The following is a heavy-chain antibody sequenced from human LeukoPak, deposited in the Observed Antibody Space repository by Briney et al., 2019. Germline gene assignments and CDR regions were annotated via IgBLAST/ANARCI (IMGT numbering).Heavy chain of an antibody. Sequence: PGGSLRLSCAASGFTFINYAMSWVRQAPGKGLEWVSGISGGGGSTYYADSVKGRFTISKDNSKNTLYLQMNSLRAEDTAVYYCAKDFRIGYSAHFDYWGQGALVTVSS. CDR1: GFTFINYA. J-gene: IGHJ4*02. D-gene: IGHD2-21*01. CDR2: ISGGGGST. CDR3: AKDFRIGYSAHFDY. V-gene: IGHV3-23*01.